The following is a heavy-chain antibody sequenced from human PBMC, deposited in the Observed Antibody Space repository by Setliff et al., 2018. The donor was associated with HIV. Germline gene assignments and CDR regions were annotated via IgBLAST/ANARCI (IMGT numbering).Heavy chain of an antibody. CDR1: GYTFSDYF. J-gene: IGHJ4*02. Sequence: GASVKVSCKASGYTFSDYFIHWVRQAPGQGLEWVGWIHPNRGGTNYAQKFQGRVTMTRDTSITTAYMELSRLSSDDTAVYYCARVFGVRQAFDNWGQGTLVTVSS. CDR2: IHPNRGGT. CDR3: ARVFGVRQAFDN. D-gene: IGHD3-10*02. V-gene: IGHV1-2*02.